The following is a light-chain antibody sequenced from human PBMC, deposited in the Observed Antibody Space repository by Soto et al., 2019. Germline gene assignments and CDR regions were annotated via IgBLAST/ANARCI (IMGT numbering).Light chain of an antibody. V-gene: IGKV1-5*01. CDR2: DAS. CDR3: LCYITYPWT. Sequence: DIQMTQSPSTLSASVGDRVTITCRASQSCRNSLAWYQQKAGKAPTLLIYDASTLQSGVPSRLRGSGSGKEFSLTISSLQPEDFATDYGLCYITYPWTFGQGTRLEIK. J-gene: IGKJ5*01. CDR1: QSCRNS.